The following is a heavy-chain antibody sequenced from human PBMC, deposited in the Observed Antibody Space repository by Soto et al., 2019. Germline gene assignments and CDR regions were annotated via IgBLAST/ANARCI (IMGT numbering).Heavy chain of an antibody. CDR2: IVVGSGNT. CDR1: GFTFTSSA. D-gene: IGHD3-22*01. Sequence: ASVKVSCKASGFTFTSSAVQWVRQARGQRLEWIGWIVVGSGNTNYAQKFQERVTITRDMSTSTAYMELSSLRSEDTAVYYCAAGVDSSGYYYVGAPYYYYGMDFWGQGTTVTVSS. CDR3: AAGVDSSGYYYVGAPYYYYGMDF. V-gene: IGHV1-58*01. J-gene: IGHJ6*02.